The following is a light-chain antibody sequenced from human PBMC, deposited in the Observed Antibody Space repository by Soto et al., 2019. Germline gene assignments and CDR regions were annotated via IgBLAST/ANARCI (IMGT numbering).Light chain of an antibody. CDR1: QSVLYSSANKDY. V-gene: IGKV4-1*01. CDR2: WAS. CDR3: QQYHSTPIT. Sequence: DIVMTQSPDSLAVSLGERASINCTSSQSVLYSSANKDYIAWYQQKPGQPPKLLIYWASTRQSAVPERFSGSGSGTDFILTITSLQAGDVAVYYCQQYHSTPITLGQGTRLETK. J-gene: IGKJ5*01.